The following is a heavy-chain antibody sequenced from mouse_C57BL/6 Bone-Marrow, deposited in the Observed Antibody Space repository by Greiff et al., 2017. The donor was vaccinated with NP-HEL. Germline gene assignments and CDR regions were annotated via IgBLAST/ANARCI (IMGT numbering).Heavy chain of an antibody. D-gene: IGHD1-1*01. V-gene: IGHV10-1*01. CDR2: IRSKSNNYAT. CDR3: VRHDDYYGSSYEDAMDY. CDR1: GFSFNTYA. Sequence: EVKLVESGGGLVQPKGSLKLSCAASGFSFNTYAMNWVRQAPGKGLEWVARIRSKSNNYATYYADSVKDRFTISRDDSESMLYLQMNNLKTEDTAMYYCVRHDDYYGSSYEDAMDYWGQGTSVTVSS. J-gene: IGHJ4*01.